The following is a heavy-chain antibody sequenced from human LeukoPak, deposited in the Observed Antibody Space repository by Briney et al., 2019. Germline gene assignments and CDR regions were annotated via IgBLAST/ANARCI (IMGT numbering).Heavy chain of an antibody. J-gene: IGHJ4*02. CDR2: INPNSGGT. D-gene: IGHD7-27*01. CDR1: GYTFTGYY. Sequence: ASVKVSCKASGYTFTGYYMHWVRQAPGQGLEWMGWINPNSGGTNYAQKFQGRVSMTRDTSISTAYLQWSSLKASDTAMYYCAGGMGTFDYWGQGTLVTVSS. V-gene: IGHV1-2*02. CDR3: AGGMGTFDY.